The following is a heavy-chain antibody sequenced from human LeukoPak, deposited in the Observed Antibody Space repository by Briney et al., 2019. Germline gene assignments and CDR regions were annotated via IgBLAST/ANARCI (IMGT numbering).Heavy chain of an antibody. J-gene: IGHJ4*02. V-gene: IGHV1-2*02. Sequence: ASVKVSCKASGYTLTGYYMNWVRQAPGQGLEWMGWINPNSGGTNNAQKFQGRFTMTRDTSISTAYMELSRLRSDDTAVYYCARAFFYGSGSSSYYFDYWGQGTLVTVSS. CDR3: ARAFFYGSGSSSYYFDY. CDR2: INPNSGGT. CDR1: GYTLTGYY. D-gene: IGHD3-10*01.